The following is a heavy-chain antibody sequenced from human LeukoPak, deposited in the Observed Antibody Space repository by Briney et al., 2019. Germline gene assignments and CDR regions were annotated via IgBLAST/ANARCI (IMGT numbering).Heavy chain of an antibody. J-gene: IGHJ4*02. V-gene: IGHV3-23*01. CDR3: AKAYGPLKPLATFDY. Sequence: GGSLRLSCAASGFTFSSYAMSWVRQAPGKGLEWVSAISGSGGSTYYADSVKGRFTIPRDNSKNTLYLQMNSLRAEDTAVYYCAKAYGPLKPLATFDYWGQGTLVTVSS. CDR1: GFTFSSYA. CDR2: ISGSGGST. D-gene: IGHD6-6*01.